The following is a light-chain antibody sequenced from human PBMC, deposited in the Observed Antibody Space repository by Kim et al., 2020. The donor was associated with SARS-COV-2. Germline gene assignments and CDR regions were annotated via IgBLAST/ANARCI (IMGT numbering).Light chain of an antibody. CDR3: QVWDSSNDQHVV. CDR2: YDS. Sequence: SYELTQPPSVPVAPGKTARITCGGNNIGSKSVHWYQQKPGQAPVTVIYYDSDRPSGIPERFSGSKSGNTATLTISRVEAGDEADYYCQVWDSSNDQHVVFGGGTQLTVL. V-gene: IGLV3-21*04. CDR1: NIGSKS. J-gene: IGLJ2*01.